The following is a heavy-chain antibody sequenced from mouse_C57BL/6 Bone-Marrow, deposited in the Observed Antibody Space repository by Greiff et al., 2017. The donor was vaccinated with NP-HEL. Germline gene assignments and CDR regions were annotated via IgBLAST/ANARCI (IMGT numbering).Heavy chain of an antibody. CDR1: GFTFSSYG. V-gene: IGHV5-6*01. CDR3: ARLLYYAMDY. Sequence: EVQGVESGGDLVKPGGSLKLSCAASGFTFSSYGMSWVRQTPGKRLEWVATISSGGSYTYYPDSVKGRFTISRDNAKNTLYLQMSSLKSEDTAMYYCARLLYYAMDYWGQGTSVTVSS. D-gene: IGHD1-1*01. J-gene: IGHJ4*01. CDR2: ISSGGSYT.